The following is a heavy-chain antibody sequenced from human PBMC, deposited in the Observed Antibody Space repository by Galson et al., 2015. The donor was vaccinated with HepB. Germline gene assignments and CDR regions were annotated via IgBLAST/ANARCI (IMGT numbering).Heavy chain of an antibody. Sequence: SVKVSCKASGGTFSSYAISWVRQAPGQGLEWMGRIIPILGIADYAQKFQGRVTITADKSTGTAYMELSSLRSEDTAVYYCAREGGSGSYYVDYWGQGTLVTVSS. CDR1: GGTFSSYA. CDR3: AREGGSGSYYVDY. J-gene: IGHJ4*02. CDR2: IIPILGIA. D-gene: IGHD3-10*01. V-gene: IGHV1-69*04.